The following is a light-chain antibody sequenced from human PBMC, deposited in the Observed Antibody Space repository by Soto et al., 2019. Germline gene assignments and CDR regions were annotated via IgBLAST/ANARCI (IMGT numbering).Light chain of an antibody. Sequence: DIQMTQSPSTLSGSVGDRVTITCRASQTISSWLAWYQRKPGKAPKLLIYKASTLKSGVPSRFRGSGSGTEFTLTISRLQPDDFETYYCQHYNSYSEAFGQGTKVDIK. CDR2: KAS. J-gene: IGKJ1*01. V-gene: IGKV1-5*03. CDR3: QHYNSYSEA. CDR1: QTISSW.